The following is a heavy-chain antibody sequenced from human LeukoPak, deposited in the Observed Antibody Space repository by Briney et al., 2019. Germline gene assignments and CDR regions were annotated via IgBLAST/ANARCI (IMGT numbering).Heavy chain of an antibody. J-gene: IGHJ4*02. Sequence: ASVKVSCKTSGFTFTDYYIHWVRLAPGQGLEWMGYINPHSGVTSFPQRFRGRVTLTTDTSISAAYMDLSSLRSDDTAVYYCARDSTSGYSAPGEEPNFDYWGQGTLVTVSS. V-gene: IGHV1-2*02. CDR2: INPHSGVT. CDR1: GFTFTDYY. D-gene: IGHD6-13*01. CDR3: ARDSTSGYSAPGEEPNFDY.